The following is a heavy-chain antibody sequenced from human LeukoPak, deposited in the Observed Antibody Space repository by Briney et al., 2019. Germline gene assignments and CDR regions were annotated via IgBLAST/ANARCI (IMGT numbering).Heavy chain of an antibody. V-gene: IGHV4-34*01. CDR1: GESFSGYY. CDR2: INHSGST. CDR3: ARKRGALGYCSGGSCYRAEYFQH. Sequence: PSETLSLTCAVYGESFSGYYWSWIRQPPGKGLEWIGEINHSGSTNYNPSLKSRVTISVDTSKNQFSLKLSSVTAADTAVYYCARKRGALGYCSGGSCYRAEYFQHWGQGTLVTVSS. D-gene: IGHD2-15*01. J-gene: IGHJ1*01.